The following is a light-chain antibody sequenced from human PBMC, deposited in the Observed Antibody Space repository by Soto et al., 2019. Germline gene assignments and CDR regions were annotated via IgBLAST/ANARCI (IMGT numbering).Light chain of an antibody. Sequence: QSALTQPASVSGSPGQSITISCTGTSSDVGAYNYVSWYQHNAGKASKLMIYEVRKRPSGVSNRFSGSKSGNTASLTISGLQPEDEADYYCTSYTSRSALYVFGTGTKLTVL. CDR1: SSDVGAYNY. J-gene: IGLJ1*01. V-gene: IGLV2-14*01. CDR3: TSYTSRSALYV. CDR2: EVR.